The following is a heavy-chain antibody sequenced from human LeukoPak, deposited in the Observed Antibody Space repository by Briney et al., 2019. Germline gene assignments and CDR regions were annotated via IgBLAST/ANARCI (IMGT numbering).Heavy chain of an antibody. CDR1: GGSISSGGYY. J-gene: IGHJ4*02. CDR3: ARATYYYDSSGYD. Sequence: SETLSLTCTVSGGSISSGGYYWSWIRQHPGKGLEWIGYIYYSGSTYYNPSLKSRVTISVDTPKNQFSLKLSSVTAADTAVYYCARATYYYDSSGYDWGQGTLVTVSS. V-gene: IGHV4-31*03. D-gene: IGHD3-22*01. CDR2: IYYSGST.